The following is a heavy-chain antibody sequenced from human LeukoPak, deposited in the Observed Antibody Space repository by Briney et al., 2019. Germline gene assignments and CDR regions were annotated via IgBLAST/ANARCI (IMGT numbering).Heavy chain of an antibody. CDR3: ARDGAPGQWLPYYYYGMDV. D-gene: IGHD6-19*01. Sequence: ASVKVSCKASGYSLTGYHMHWVRQAPGQGLEWMGRINPNSGDTNYAQKFQGRVTMTRDTSISTAYMELSRLRSDDTAVYYCARDGAPGQWLPYYYYGMDVWGQGTTVTVSS. CDR1: GYSLTGYH. J-gene: IGHJ6*02. V-gene: IGHV1-2*06. CDR2: INPNSGDT.